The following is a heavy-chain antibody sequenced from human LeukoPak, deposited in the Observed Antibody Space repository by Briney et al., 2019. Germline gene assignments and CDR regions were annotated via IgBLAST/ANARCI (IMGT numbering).Heavy chain of an antibody. CDR2: ISSSSSYI. CDR1: GFTFSSYS. D-gene: IGHD5-24*01. CDR3: ARGFVDGYNFDY. Sequence: GGSLRLSCAASGFTFSSYSMNWVRQAPGKGLEWVSSISSSSSYIYYADSVKGRFTISRDNAKNSLYPQMNSLRAEDTAVYYCARGFVDGYNFDYWGQGTLVTVSS. J-gene: IGHJ4*02. V-gene: IGHV3-21*01.